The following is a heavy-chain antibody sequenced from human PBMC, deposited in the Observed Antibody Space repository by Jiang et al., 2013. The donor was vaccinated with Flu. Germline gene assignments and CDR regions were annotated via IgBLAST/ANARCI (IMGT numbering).Heavy chain of an antibody. J-gene: IGHJ4*02. Sequence: YSPSFQGQVTISADKSISTAYLQWSSLKASDTAMYYCARPGAIGSYGRMDYWGQGTLVTVSS. CDR3: ARPGAIGSYGRMDY. V-gene: IGHV5-51*01. D-gene: IGHD5-18*01.